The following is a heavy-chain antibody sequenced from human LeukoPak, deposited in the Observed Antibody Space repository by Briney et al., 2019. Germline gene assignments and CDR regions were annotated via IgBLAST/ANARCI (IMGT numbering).Heavy chain of an antibody. J-gene: IGHJ4*02. CDR2: IIPIFGTA. V-gene: IGHV1-69*05. CDR1: GGTFISSA. Sequence: EASVKVSCKASGGTFISSAIRGVRQAPRQGVEWMGRIIPIFGTANYAHKFQGRVTHTTDESPRTASTEMRSFGSQDTAGSYSARPYDSTGFDYWGQGTLVTVSS. CDR3: ARPYDSTGFDY. D-gene: IGHD3-22*01.